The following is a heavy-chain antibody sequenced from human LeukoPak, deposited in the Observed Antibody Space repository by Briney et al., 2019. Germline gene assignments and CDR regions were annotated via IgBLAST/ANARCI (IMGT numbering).Heavy chain of an antibody. CDR2: INAGNGNT. V-gene: IGHV1-3*01. Sequence: ASVKVSCKASGYTFTSFAIHWVRQAPGQRLEWMGWINAGNGNTKYSQKFQGRVTITRDTSASTAYMELSSLRSEDTAVYFCARTAYDILTGEIHNWFVPWGQGTLVTVSS. CDR3: ARTAYDILTGEIHNWFVP. D-gene: IGHD3-9*01. J-gene: IGHJ5*02. CDR1: GYTFTSFA.